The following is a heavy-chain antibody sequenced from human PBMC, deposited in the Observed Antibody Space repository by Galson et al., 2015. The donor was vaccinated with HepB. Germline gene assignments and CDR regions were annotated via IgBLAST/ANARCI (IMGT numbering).Heavy chain of an antibody. Sequence: SVKVSCKASGYTFTSYGISWVRQAPGQGLEWMGWISAYNGNTNYAQKLQGRVTMTTDTSTSTAYMELRSLRSDDTAVYYCARASRLSDYIWGSSPYGAFDIWGQGTMVTVSS. D-gene: IGHD3-16*01. J-gene: IGHJ3*02. CDR2: ISAYNGNT. CDR3: ARASRLSDYIWGSSPYGAFDI. CDR1: GYTFTSYG. V-gene: IGHV1-18*01.